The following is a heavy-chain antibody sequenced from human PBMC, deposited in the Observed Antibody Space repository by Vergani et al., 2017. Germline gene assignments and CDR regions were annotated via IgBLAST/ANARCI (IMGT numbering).Heavy chain of an antibody. Sequence: QVQLVESGGGVVQPGRSLRLSCAASGFTFSSYAMHWVRQAPGKGLEWVAVISYGGGNKYYADSVKGRFTISRDNSRNTLYLQMNSLRADDTAVYYCARDTGLWVGELLSYGMDVWGQGTTVTVSS. D-gene: IGHD3-10*01. V-gene: IGHV3-30-3*01. CDR1: GFTFSSYA. J-gene: IGHJ6*02. CDR3: ARDTGLWVGELLSYGMDV. CDR2: ISYGGGNK.